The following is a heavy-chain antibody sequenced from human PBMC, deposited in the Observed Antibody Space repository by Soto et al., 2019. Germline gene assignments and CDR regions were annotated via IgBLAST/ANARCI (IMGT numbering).Heavy chain of an antibody. CDR3: TTDSYMTNIIVRFDY. D-gene: IGHD4-17*01. J-gene: IGHJ4*01. CDR1: GFIFSNAW. Sequence: GGSLRLSCAASGFIFSNAWINWVCQAQGKGLEWVGRVKSKTDGGTTDFAAPVKGRFAISSDDSKNMVYLEMNSLKTEDTAIYYCTTDSYMTNIIVRFDYWGRGTLVTVSS. CDR2: VKSKTDGGTT. V-gene: IGHV3-15*07.